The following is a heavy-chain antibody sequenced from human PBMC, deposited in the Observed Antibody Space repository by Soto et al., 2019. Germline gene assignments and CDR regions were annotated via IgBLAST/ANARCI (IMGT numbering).Heavy chain of an antibody. CDR1: GSTFSDYY. D-gene: IGHD5-12*01. CDR2: ISSSGSTI. Sequence: GGSLRLSCAASGSTFSDYYMSWIRQAPGKGLEWVSYISSSGSTIYYADSVKGRFTISRDNAKNSLYLQMNSLRAEDTAVYYCARDRAYSGYVRRKYYYYMDVWGKGTTVTVSS. V-gene: IGHV3-11*01. J-gene: IGHJ6*03. CDR3: ARDRAYSGYVRRKYYYYMDV.